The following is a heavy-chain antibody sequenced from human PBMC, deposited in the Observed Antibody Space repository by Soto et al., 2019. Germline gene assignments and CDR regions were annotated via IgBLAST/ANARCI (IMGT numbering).Heavy chain of an antibody. Sequence: GGSLRLSCAASGFTFSSYWMDWVHQVPGKGLAWVSGISGSVGSTYYADSVKGRFTVSRDNAKNTLYLQMNSLRAEDTAVYYCAKDRDLTGDQSFDYWGQGTLVTVSS. D-gene: IGHD7-27*01. V-gene: IGHV3-23*01. CDR1: GFTFSSYW. CDR2: ISGSVGST. J-gene: IGHJ4*02. CDR3: AKDRDLTGDQSFDY.